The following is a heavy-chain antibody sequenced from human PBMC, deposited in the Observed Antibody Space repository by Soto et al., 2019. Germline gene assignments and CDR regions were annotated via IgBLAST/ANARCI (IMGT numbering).Heavy chain of an antibody. CDR2: IYSGGST. V-gene: IGHV3-53*01. Sequence: GGSLRLSCAASGFTVSSNYMSWVRQAPGKGLEWVSVIYSGGSTYYADSVKGRFTISRDNSKNTLYLQMNSLRAEDTAVYYCARDGNDDYYYYGMDVWGQGTTVTVSS. CDR1: GFTVSSNY. J-gene: IGHJ6*02. CDR3: ARDGNDDYYYYGMDV. D-gene: IGHD1-1*01.